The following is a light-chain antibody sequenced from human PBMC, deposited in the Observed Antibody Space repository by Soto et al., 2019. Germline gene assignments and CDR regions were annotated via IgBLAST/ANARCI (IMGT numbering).Light chain of an antibody. CDR1: SSDVGGYNY. CDR3: SSYTSSSTLYV. Sequence: LTQPASVSGSPGQSIAISCTGTSSDVGGYNYVSWYQQHPGKAPKLMIYDVSNRPSGVSDRFAGSKSGNTASLTISGLQAEDEADYYCSSYTSSSTLYVFGTGTKVTVL. J-gene: IGLJ1*01. CDR2: DVS. V-gene: IGLV2-14*03.